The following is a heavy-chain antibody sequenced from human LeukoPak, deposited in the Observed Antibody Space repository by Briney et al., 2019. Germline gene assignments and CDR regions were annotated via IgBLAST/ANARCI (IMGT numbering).Heavy chain of an antibody. CDR2: INEEGTFT. D-gene: IGHD3-10*01. CDR1: GFTFSSYW. Sequence: LSGGSLRLSCAASGFTFSSYWMHWVRQVPGKGLVWVSRINEEGTFTNYADSVKGRFTISRDNAKNAVYLQMNSLRVEDTAVYYCAXDAVAGSGSYYNWAQGTLVIVSS. J-gene: IGHJ4*02. CDR3: AXDAVAGSGSYYN. V-gene: IGHV3-74*01.